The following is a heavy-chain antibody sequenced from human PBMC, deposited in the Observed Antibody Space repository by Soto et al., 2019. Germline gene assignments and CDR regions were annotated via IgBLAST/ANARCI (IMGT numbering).Heavy chain of an antibody. CDR2: IDPSDSYT. D-gene: IGHD2-15*01. CDR1: GYSFTNYW. J-gene: IGHJ4*02. CDR3: ASLPVGTPYAY. V-gene: IGHV5-10-1*01. Sequence: PGECLKLSCTGSGYSFTNYWILWVRQMPGKGLEWMGKIDPSDSYTNYSPSFQGHVTISADKSISTAYLQWSSLKASDTAMYYCASLPVGTPYAYWGQGTLVTVSS.